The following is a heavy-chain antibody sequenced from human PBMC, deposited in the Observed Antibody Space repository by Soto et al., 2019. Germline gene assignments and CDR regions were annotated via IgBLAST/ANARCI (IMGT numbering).Heavy chain of an antibody. Sequence: QVQLQESGPGLVKPSQTLSLTCTVSGGSISSGDYYWSWIRQPPGKGLEWIGYIYYSGSTYYNPSLESRVTISVDTSKNQFSLKLSSVTAADTAVYYCASSSSGWSFTLQYYYGMDVWGQGTTVTVSS. CDR3: ASSSSGWSFTLQYYYGMDV. CDR2: IYYSGST. CDR1: GGSISSGDYY. V-gene: IGHV4-30-4*01. D-gene: IGHD6-6*01. J-gene: IGHJ6*02.